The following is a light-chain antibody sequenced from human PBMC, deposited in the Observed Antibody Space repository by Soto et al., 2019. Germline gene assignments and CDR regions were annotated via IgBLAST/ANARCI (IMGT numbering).Light chain of an antibody. Sequence: QAVVTQEPSLTVSPGGTVTLTCGSSTGAVTSGHFPYWFQQKPGQAPRTLIYETSNRHSWTPARFSGSLLGGKAALTLSGAQPEDEADYYCLFSDGGPRVFGGGTKLTVL. CDR3: LFSDGGPRV. CDR2: ETS. V-gene: IGLV7-46*01. J-gene: IGLJ2*01. CDR1: TGAVTSGHF.